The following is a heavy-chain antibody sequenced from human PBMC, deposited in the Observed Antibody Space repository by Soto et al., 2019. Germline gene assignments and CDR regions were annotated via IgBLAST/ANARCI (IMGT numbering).Heavy chain of an antibody. CDR1: GGSIRSYY. CDR3: AREGASGFGMDV. D-gene: IGHD1-26*01. Sequence: PSETLSLTCTVSGGSIRSYYWSWSRQPAGKPLEWIGRIYTSGTTNYNPSLKSRVTMLLDTSKNQFSLKLTSVTAADTAIYYCAREGASGFGMDVWGQGTTVTVS. V-gene: IGHV4-4*07. CDR2: IYTSGTT. J-gene: IGHJ6*02.